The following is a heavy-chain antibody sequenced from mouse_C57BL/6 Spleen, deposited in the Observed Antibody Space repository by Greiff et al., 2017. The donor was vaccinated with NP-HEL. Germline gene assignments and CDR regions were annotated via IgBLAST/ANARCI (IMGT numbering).Heavy chain of an antibody. Sequence: QVQLKQPGAELVKPGASVKLSCKASGYTFTSYWMQWVKQRPGQGLEWIGEIDPSDIYTNSNQKFTGKATLTVDTSSSTAYMQLSSLTSEDSAVYYCARRGWDSDYWGQGTTLTVSS. CDR3: ARRGWDSDY. CDR1: GYTFTSYW. D-gene: IGHD3-3*01. V-gene: IGHV1-50*01. CDR2: IDPSDIYT. J-gene: IGHJ2*01.